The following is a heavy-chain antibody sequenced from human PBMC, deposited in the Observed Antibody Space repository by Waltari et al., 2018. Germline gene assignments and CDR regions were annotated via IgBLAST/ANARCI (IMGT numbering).Heavy chain of an antibody. Sequence: QVQLQQWGAGLLMPSETLSLTCAVYGGSFSGYYWSWIRQPPGKGLEWIGEINHSGSTNYNPSLKSRVTISVDTSKNQFSLKLSSVTAADTAVYYCASSLTYYYGSGRASAFDYWGQGTL. CDR3: ASSLTYYYGSGRASAFDY. CDR2: INHSGST. J-gene: IGHJ4*02. CDR1: GGSFSGYY. D-gene: IGHD3-10*01. V-gene: IGHV4-34*01.